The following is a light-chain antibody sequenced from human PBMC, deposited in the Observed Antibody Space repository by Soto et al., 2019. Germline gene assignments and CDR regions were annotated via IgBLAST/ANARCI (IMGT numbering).Light chain of an antibody. J-gene: IGKJ1*01. CDR1: QSVSRN. CDR3: QQYNNWTPWT. V-gene: IGKV3-15*01. Sequence: EIVMTQSPATLSVSPGERATLSCRASQSVSRNLAWYQQKPGQAPRLLIYGASTRATGIPARFSGSGYGTEFTLTISSLQSEDFAVYYCQQYNNWTPWTFGQGTKVEIK. CDR2: GAS.